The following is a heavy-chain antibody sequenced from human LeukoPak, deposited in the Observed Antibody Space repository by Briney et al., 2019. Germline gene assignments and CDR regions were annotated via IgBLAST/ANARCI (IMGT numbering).Heavy chain of an antibody. V-gene: IGHV3-30*02. Sequence: GGSLRLSCAASGFTFSSYGMYWVRRAPGKGLEWVAFIGYDGSNKYYADSVKGRFTVSRDNSKNTLYLQMKSLRAEDTAVYYCAKGDGYEAQYYYYYLDVWGKGTTVTISS. CDR1: GFTFSSYG. CDR3: AKGDGYEAQYYYYYLDV. D-gene: IGHD5-24*01. CDR2: IGYDGSNK. J-gene: IGHJ6*03.